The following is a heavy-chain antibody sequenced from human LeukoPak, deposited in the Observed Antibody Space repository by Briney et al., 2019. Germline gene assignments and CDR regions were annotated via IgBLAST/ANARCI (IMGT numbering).Heavy chain of an antibody. Sequence: GASVKVSCKASGYTFTSYGISWVRQAPGQGLEWMGWISAYNGNTNYAQKFQGRVTMTRDTSISTAYMELSRLRSDDTAVYYCANLFGVVTMGDYWGQGTLVTVSS. CDR3: ANLFGVVTMGDY. CDR2: ISAYNGNT. V-gene: IGHV1-18*01. CDR1: GYTFTSYG. D-gene: IGHD3-3*01. J-gene: IGHJ4*02.